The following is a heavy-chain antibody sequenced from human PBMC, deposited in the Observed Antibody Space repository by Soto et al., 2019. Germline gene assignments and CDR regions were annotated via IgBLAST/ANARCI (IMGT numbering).Heavy chain of an antibody. CDR3: ARTRTTAKSAFDI. CDR2: IYYSGST. D-gene: IGHD4-17*01. CDR1: GGSISSGGYY. J-gene: IGHJ3*02. Sequence: SETLSVTCTVSGGSISSGGYYWSWIRQHPGKGLEWIGYIYYSGSTYYNPSLKSRVTISVDTSKNQFSLKLSSVTAADTAVYYCARTRTTAKSAFDIWGQGTMVT. V-gene: IGHV4-31*03.